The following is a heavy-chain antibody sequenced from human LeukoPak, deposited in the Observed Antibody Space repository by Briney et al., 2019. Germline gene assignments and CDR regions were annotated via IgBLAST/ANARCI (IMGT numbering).Heavy chain of an antibody. V-gene: IGHV4-59*01. J-gene: IGHJ4*02. Sequence: PSETLSLTCTVSGGSISSYYWSWIRPPPGKGLEWIGYIYYSGSTNYNPSLKSRVTISVDTSKNQFSLKLSSVTAADTAVYYCARVHYDILTGIRGDYFDYWGQGTLVTVSS. CDR1: GGSISSYY. D-gene: IGHD3-9*01. CDR2: IYYSGST. CDR3: ARVHYDILTGIRGDYFDY.